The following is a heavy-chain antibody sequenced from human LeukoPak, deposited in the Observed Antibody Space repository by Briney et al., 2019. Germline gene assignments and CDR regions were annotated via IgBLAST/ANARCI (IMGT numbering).Heavy chain of an antibody. Sequence: SETLSLTCTVSGGSISSYYWSWIRQPPGKGLEWIGYIYYSGSTNYNPSLKSRVTISVDTSKNQFSLKLSSVTAADTAVYYCASYSRPHYWGQGTLVTVSS. CDR3: ASYSRPHY. CDR2: IYYSGST. J-gene: IGHJ4*02. D-gene: IGHD2-15*01. V-gene: IGHV4-59*01. CDR1: GGSISSYY.